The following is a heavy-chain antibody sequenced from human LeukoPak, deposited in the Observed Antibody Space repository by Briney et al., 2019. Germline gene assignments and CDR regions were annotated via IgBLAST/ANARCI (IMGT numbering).Heavy chain of an antibody. Sequence: ASVKVSCKASGYTFSDYGVSWVRQAPGQGLEWMGWISAYNGNTKSSQKVQGRVTMTTDTSTSTAYMELRSLRSDDTAVYYCARDQWYDYVWERYYYGMDVWGQGTTVTVSS. CDR2: ISAYNGNT. D-gene: IGHD3-16*01. V-gene: IGHV1-18*01. J-gene: IGHJ6*02. CDR1: GYTFSDYG. CDR3: ARDQWYDYVWERYYYGMDV.